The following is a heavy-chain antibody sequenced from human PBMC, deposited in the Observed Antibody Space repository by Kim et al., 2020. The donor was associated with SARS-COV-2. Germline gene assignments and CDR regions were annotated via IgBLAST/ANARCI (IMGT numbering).Heavy chain of an antibody. Sequence: ASVKVSCKASGYTFTSYAMHWVRQAPGQRLEWMGWINAGNGNTKYSQKFQGRVTITRDTSASTAYMELSSLRSEDTAVYYCARVGHRLLWFGESTPYYFDYWGQGTLVTVSS. V-gene: IGHV1-3*01. J-gene: IGHJ4*02. CDR2: INAGNGNT. D-gene: IGHD3-10*01. CDR1: GYTFTSYA. CDR3: ARVGHRLLWFGESTPYYFDY.